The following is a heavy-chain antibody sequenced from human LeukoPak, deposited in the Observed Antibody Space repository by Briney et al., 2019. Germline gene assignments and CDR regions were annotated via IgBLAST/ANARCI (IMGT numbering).Heavy chain of an antibody. V-gene: IGHV4-39*01. Sequence: SETLSLTCTVSGGSISSSSYYWGWIRQPPGKGLEWIGSIYYSGSTYYNPSLKSRVTISVDTSKNQFSLKLSSVTAADAAVYYCARHQRPITVTHFDYWGQGTLVTVSS. CDR1: GGSISSSSYY. CDR2: IYYSGST. D-gene: IGHD4-17*01. J-gene: IGHJ4*02. CDR3: ARHQRPITVTHFDY.